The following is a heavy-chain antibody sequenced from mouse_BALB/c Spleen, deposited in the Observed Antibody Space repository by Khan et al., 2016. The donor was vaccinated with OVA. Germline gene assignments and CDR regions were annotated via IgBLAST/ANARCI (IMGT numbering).Heavy chain of an antibody. Sequence: EVQLQQSGPDLVKPGASVKMSCKASGYSFTGYYMNWVKQSHGKSLECIGRINPNTGNTNYNQKFKGKVVFIVDTSSSTVYMEIRSLTSEDSAVYYFARGYYCFAYWGQGTLVTVSA. CDR2: INPNTGNT. CDR3: ARGYYCFAY. D-gene: IGHD1-1*01. CDR1: GYSFTGYY. J-gene: IGHJ3*01. V-gene: IGHV1-26*01.